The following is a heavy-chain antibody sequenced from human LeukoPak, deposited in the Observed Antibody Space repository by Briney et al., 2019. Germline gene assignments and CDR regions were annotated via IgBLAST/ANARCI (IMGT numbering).Heavy chain of an antibody. CDR3: ARVSKVGGGDYFDP. D-gene: IGHD1-26*01. CDR1: GYTFTGYY. Sequence: GASVKVSCKASGYTFTGYYMHWVRQAPGQGLEWMGWINPNSGGTNYAQKFQGRVTMTRDTSISTAYMELSRLTSDDTAVYYCARVSKVGGGDYFDPWGQGTLVTVSS. J-gene: IGHJ5*02. CDR2: INPNSGGT. V-gene: IGHV1-2*02.